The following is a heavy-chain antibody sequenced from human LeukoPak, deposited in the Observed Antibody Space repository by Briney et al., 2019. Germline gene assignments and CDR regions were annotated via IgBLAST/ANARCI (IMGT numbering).Heavy chain of an antibody. V-gene: IGHV1-18*01. D-gene: IGHD3-3*01. Sequence: ASVTVSCTASGYTFTSYGISWVRQAPGQGLEWMGWISAYNGNTNYAQKLQGRVTMTTDTSTSTAYMELRSLRSDDTAVYYCARVNTIFGVVIPSTPYYYYYMDVWGKGTTVTGPS. J-gene: IGHJ6*03. CDR3: ARVNTIFGVVIPSTPYYYYYMDV. CDR1: GYTFTSYG. CDR2: ISAYNGNT.